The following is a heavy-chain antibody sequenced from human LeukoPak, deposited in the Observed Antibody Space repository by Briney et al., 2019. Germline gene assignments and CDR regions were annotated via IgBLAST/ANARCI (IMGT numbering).Heavy chain of an antibody. CDR1: GGSIISSTYY. V-gene: IGHV4-39*01. Sequence: SETLSLTCTVSGGSIISSTYYWGWIRQPPGKGLEWTGGIYYTGSTYYNPSLKSRVTISVDTSRNQFSLKLSSVTAADTAVYYCARHRGSPYSGSYYYFDFWGQGTLVTVSS. CDR2: IYYTGST. CDR3: ARHRGSPYSGSYYYFDF. J-gene: IGHJ4*02. D-gene: IGHD1-26*01.